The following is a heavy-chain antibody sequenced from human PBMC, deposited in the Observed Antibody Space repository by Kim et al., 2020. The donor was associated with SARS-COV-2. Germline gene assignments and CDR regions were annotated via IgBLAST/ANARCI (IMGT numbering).Heavy chain of an antibody. Sequence: GGSLRLSCAASGFTFSSYAMSWVRQAPGKGLEWVSSISGSGGSTNYADSVKGRFTISGDNSKNTLYLQMNSLRAEDTAVYYCAARTMVNIDYFDYWGQGILVTVSS. CDR1: GFTFSSYA. V-gene: IGHV3-23*01. CDR2: ISGSGGST. CDR3: AARTMVNIDYFDY. J-gene: IGHJ4*02. D-gene: IGHD3-10*01.